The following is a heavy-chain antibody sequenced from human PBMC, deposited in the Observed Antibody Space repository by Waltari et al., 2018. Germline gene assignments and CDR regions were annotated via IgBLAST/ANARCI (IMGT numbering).Heavy chain of an antibody. CDR1: GGSISSSNW. CDR3: ASSPYDYVWGSYRPGWFDP. D-gene: IGHD3-16*02. J-gene: IGHJ5*02. V-gene: IGHV4-4*02. CDR2: IDHSGRT. Sequence: QVQLQESGPGLVKPSGTLSLTCAVSGGSISSSNWWSWVRQPPGKGLEWIGEIDHSGRTNYNPSLKSRVTIAVDKSKNQFSLKLSSVTAADTAVYYCASSPYDYVWGSYRPGWFDPWGQGTLVTVSS.